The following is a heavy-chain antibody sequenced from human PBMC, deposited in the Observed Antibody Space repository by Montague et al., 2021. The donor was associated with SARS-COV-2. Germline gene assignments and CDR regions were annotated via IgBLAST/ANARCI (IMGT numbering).Heavy chain of an antibody. J-gene: IGHJ6*02. Sequence: SETLSLTCAVYGGSFSGYYWSWIRQPPGKGLEWIGEINHSGSTNYNPSXXSRVTISVDTSKNQFSLKLSSVTAADTAVYYCARGPGVVIILDIYYYYGLDVWGQGTTVTVSS. CDR2: INHSGST. CDR3: ARGPGVVIILDIYYYYGLDV. D-gene: IGHD3-3*01. CDR1: GGSFSGYY. V-gene: IGHV4-34*01.